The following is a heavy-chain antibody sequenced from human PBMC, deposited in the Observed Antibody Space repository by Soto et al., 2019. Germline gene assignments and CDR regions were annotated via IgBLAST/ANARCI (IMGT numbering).Heavy chain of an antibody. CDR1: GFSFSNYA. CDR2: ISGPGSTI. V-gene: IGHV3-23*01. CDR3: AKMLTMVRGVTGLRDFDF. D-gene: IGHD3-10*01. Sequence: PGGSLRLSCAASGFSFSNYAMSWVRQAPGQGLEWLSAISGPGSTIYYADSVKGRFTISRDNSKNTLYLQMNSLTGEDTAVYYCAKMLTMVRGVTGLRDFDFWGQGTLVTVS. J-gene: IGHJ4*02.